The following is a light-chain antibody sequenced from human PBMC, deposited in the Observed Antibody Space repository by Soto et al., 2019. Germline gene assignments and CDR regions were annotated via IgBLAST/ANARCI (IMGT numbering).Light chain of an antibody. V-gene: IGLV2-23*01. J-gene: IGLJ2*01. CDR2: EGS. Sequence: QSALTPPASVSGSPGQSITISCTGTSSDVGSYNLVSWYQQHPGKAPKLMIYEGSKRPSGVSNRFSGSKSGNTASLTISGLQAEDEADYYCCSYTNAGSKVVFGGGTKLTVL. CDR1: SSDVGSYNL. CDR3: CSYTNAGSKVV.